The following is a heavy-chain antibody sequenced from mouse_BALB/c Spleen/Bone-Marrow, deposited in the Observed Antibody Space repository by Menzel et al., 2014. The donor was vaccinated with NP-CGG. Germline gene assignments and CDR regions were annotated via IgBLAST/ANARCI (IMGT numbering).Heavy chain of an antibody. V-gene: IGHV3-8*02. Sequence: EEHLVESGPSLVKPSQTLSLTCSVTGDSISSGYWNWIRKFPGNKLEYMGYISYNGSTYYNPSLKSRISITRDTSKNQYYLQLNSVTTEDTATYYCARGRAMGFAYWGQETLVTVSA. D-gene: IGHD1-1*02. CDR1: GDSISSGY. J-gene: IGHJ3*01. CDR3: ARGRAMGFAY. CDR2: ISYNGST.